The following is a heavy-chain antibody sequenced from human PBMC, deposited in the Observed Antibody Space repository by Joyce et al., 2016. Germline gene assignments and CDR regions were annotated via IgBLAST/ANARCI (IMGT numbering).Heavy chain of an antibody. J-gene: IGHJ4*02. V-gene: IGHV3-15*01. Sequence: EVQLAESGGGLVKPGGSLRLSCAGSGFTFSVAWMNWVRQAPGKGLEWVGRNKSKSDGETTDYAAPVEGKFTISRDDSKNTLYLQMDRLKTEDTAVYFCATIRTINCNSLNYWGQGTLVTGSS. CDR3: ATIRTINCNSLNY. CDR1: GFTFSVAW. D-gene: IGHD1-1*01. CDR2: NKSKSDGETT.